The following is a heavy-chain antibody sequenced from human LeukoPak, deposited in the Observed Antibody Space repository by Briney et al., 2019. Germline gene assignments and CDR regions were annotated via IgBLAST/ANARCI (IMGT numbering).Heavy chain of an antibody. D-gene: IGHD5-12*01. Sequence: GGSLRLSCSASGFTFRRYAMHWVRQAPGKGLEYISGISSNGGNTDHADSVKGRFTISRDNSKSTLYLQMSSLGPEDTAVYYCIKDAGYSAYDSLDSWGQGTLVTVSS. J-gene: IGHJ4*02. CDR2: ISSNGGNT. CDR1: GFTFRRYA. V-gene: IGHV3-64D*06. CDR3: IKDAGYSAYDSLDS.